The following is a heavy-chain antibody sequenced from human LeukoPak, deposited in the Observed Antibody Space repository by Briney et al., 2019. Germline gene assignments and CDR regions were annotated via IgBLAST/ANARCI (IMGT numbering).Heavy chain of an antibody. Sequence: PSETLSLTCTVSGGSISSYYRSWIRQPPGKGLEWIGYIYYSGSTNYNPSLKSRVTISVDTSKNQFSLKLSSVTAADTAVYYCARVDDYGGNQNFDYWGQGTLVTVSS. J-gene: IGHJ4*02. CDR1: GGSISSYY. V-gene: IGHV4-59*01. D-gene: IGHD4-23*01. CDR3: ARVDDYGGNQNFDY. CDR2: IYYSGST.